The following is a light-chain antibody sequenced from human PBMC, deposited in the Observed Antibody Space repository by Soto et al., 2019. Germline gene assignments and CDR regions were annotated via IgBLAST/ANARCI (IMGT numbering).Light chain of an antibody. CDR1: QSIVYSFNKNH. CDR3: QQYYEVPWT. J-gene: IGKJ1*01. V-gene: IGKV4-1*01. CDR2: WAS. Sequence: DIVMTQSPDSLAVSLGERATINCKSSQSIVYSFNKNHLAWYQQKPGQPPKLLIYWASTRESGVPDRFSGRGSRTDFTLTISGLQAEDVAVYYCQQYYEVPWTFGQGTKVEI.